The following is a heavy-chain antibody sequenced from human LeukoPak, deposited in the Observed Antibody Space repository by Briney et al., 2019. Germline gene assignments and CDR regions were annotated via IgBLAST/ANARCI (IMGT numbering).Heavy chain of an antibody. Sequence: GGSLRLSCAASGFTFRNYCMNWVRQAHGKVLEWVSSINTRTGHIYYADSVRGRFTISRDNAKNSLYLERDSLGAEDTAVYYCVRDFDTITTAFLVYWGQGTLVTVSS. CDR1: GFTFRNYC. V-gene: IGHV3-21*01. CDR2: INTRTGHI. J-gene: IGHJ4*02. CDR3: VRDFDTITTAFLVY. D-gene: IGHD1-1*01.